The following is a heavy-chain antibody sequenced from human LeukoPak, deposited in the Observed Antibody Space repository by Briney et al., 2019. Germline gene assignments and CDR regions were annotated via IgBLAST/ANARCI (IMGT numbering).Heavy chain of an antibody. CDR1: GGSIDSSSHY. V-gene: IGHV4-39*01. J-gene: IGHJ4*02. Sequence: PSETLSLTCTVSGGSIDSSSHYWGWIRQPPGKGLEWIGNIFYRGDTYYDPSLKSRVTMSVDVSNNQFSLKLNSVAAADTAVYFCARLTGYSYGVSDSWGQGALVTVSS. D-gene: IGHD5-18*01. CDR2: IFYRGDT. CDR3: ARLTGYSYGVSDS.